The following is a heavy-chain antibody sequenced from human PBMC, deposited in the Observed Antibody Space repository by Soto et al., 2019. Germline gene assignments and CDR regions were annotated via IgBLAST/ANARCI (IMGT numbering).Heavy chain of an antibody. J-gene: IGHJ6*04. D-gene: IGHD3-10*01. Sequence: GESLKISCKGSGYSFTSYWIGWVRQMPGKGLEWMGIIYPGDSDTRYSPSFQGQVTISADKSISTAYLQWSSLKASDTAMYYCASHSSVTCLCFGFYYYYGMDVWGKGTTVTVSS. CDR2: IYPGDSDT. CDR3: ASHSSVTCLCFGFYYYYGMDV. V-gene: IGHV5-51*01. CDR1: GYSFTSYW.